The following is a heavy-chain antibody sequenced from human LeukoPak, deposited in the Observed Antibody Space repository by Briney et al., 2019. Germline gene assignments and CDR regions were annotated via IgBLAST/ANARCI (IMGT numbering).Heavy chain of an antibody. J-gene: IGHJ6*03. CDR1: GFTFNNYG. CDR2: IRYNGNNQ. Sequence: PGGSLRLSCAASGFTFNNYGMHWVRQAPGKGLEWVAFIRYNGNNQYYADSVKGRFTISRDNSKNTLYLQTNSLKGDDTAVYYCAKDSAFYYIDVWGKGTTVIISS. V-gene: IGHV3-30*02. D-gene: IGHD3-10*01. CDR3: AKDSAFYYIDV.